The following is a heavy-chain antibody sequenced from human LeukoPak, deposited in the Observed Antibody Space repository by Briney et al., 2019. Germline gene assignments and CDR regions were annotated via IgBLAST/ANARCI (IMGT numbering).Heavy chain of an antibody. CDR2: ISYDGSNK. D-gene: IGHD3-10*01. V-gene: IGHV3-30*18. Sequence: PGGSLRLSCAASGFTFSSCGMHWVRQAPGKGLEWVAVISYDGSNKYYADSVKGRFTISRDNSKNTLYLQMNSLRAEDTAVYYCAKGGYLGSGSYYHFDYWGQGTLVTVSS. CDR3: AKGGYLGSGSYYHFDY. J-gene: IGHJ4*02. CDR1: GFTFSSCG.